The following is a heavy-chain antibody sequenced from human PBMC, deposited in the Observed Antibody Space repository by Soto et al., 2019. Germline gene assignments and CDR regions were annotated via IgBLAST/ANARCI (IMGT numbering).Heavy chain of an antibody. V-gene: IGHV3-74*01. CDR2: INSDGSST. CDR3: ARGRGYSGYDYFDY. J-gene: IGHJ4*02. D-gene: IGHD5-12*01. CDR1: GFTFSSYW. Sequence: GGSLRLSCAASGFTFSSYWMHWVRQAPGKGLVWVSRINSDGSSTSYADSVKGRFTISRDNAKNTLYLQMNSLRAEDTAVYYCARGRGYSGYDYFDYWGQGTLVTVSS.